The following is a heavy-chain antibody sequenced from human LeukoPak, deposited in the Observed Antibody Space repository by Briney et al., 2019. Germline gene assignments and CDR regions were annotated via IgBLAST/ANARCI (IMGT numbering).Heavy chain of an antibody. CDR2: IIPILGIA. D-gene: IGHD3-10*01. CDR1: GYTFTSYD. V-gene: IGHV1-69*04. CDR3: ASSGSYYNHPGY. J-gene: IGHJ4*02. Sequence: SVKVSCKASGYTFTSYDINWVRQATGQGLEWMGRIIPILGIANYAQKFQGRVTITADKSTSTAYMELSSLRSEDTAVYYCASSGSYYNHPGYWGQGTLVTVSS.